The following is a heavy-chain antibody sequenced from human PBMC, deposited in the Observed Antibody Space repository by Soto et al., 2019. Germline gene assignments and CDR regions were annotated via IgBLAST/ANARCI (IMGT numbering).Heavy chain of an antibody. CDR2: IYHSGST. D-gene: IGHD5-12*01. CDR1: SGSISSNNW. V-gene: IGHV4-4*02. J-gene: IGHJ4*02. CDR3: ARQTESDGYDY. Sequence: QVQLQESGPGLVKPSGTLSLTCAVSSGSISSNNWWSWVRQPPGKGLEGIGEIYHSGSTNYNPSLKRRVTRAVDKSKNQFSLKLSSVTAADTAVYYCARQTESDGYDYWGQGTLVTVSS.